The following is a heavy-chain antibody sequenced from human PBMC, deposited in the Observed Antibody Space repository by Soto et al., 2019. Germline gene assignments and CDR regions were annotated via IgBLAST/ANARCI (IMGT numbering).Heavy chain of an antibody. CDR3: ARLNYGDDYYYYYGMDV. CDR2: IYPGDSDT. CDR1: GYSFTSYW. Sequence: PGESLKISCKGSGYSFTSYWIGWVRQMPGKGLEWMGIIYPGDSDTRYSPSFQGQVTISADKSISTAYLQWSSLKASDTAMYYCARLNYGDDYYYYYGMDVWGQGTTVTVSS. D-gene: IGHD4-17*01. J-gene: IGHJ6*02. V-gene: IGHV5-51*01.